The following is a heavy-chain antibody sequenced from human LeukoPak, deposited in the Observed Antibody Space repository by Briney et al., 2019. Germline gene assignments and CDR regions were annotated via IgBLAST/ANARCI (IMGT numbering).Heavy chain of an antibody. D-gene: IGHD4-17*01. V-gene: IGHV3-48*01. CDR2: ISSSSSTI. CDR1: GFTFSSYS. Sequence: PGGSLRLSCAASGFTFSSYSMNWVRQAPGKGLEWVSYISSSSSTIYYADSVKGRFTISRDNAKNSLYLQMNSLRAEDTAVYYCARDWPPWSTVLHVDAFDIWGQGTMVTVSS. CDR3: ARDWPPWSTVLHVDAFDI. J-gene: IGHJ3*02.